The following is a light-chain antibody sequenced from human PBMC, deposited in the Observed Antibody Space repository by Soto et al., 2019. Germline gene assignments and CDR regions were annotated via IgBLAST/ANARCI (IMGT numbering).Light chain of an antibody. CDR1: QTVTSSS. V-gene: IGKV3-20*01. Sequence: EIVLTQSPGTLSLSPGERATLFCRASQTVTSSSIAWHQQKPGQAPRLLIYGAFSRATGIPDRFSGSGSGTDFTLTISRLESEDSAVYYCQHYGSSPPYTFGQGTKLKIK. J-gene: IGKJ2*01. CDR3: QHYGSSPPYT. CDR2: GAF.